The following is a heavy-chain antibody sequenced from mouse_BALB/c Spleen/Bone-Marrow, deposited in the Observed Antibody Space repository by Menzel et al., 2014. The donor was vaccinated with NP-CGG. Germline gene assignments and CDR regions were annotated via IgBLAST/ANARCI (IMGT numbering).Heavy chain of an antibody. CDR3: ARRIRDRAMDY. V-gene: IGHV3-2*02. Sequence: VQLQQSGPGLVKPSQSLSLTCTVTGYSITSDYAWNWIRQFPGNKLEWMGYIGYSGSTSYNPSLKSRISITRDTSKNQLFLQLNSVTTEDTATYYCARRIRDRAMDYWGQGTSVTVSS. CDR1: GYSITSDYA. D-gene: IGHD2-4*01. J-gene: IGHJ4*01. CDR2: IGYSGST.